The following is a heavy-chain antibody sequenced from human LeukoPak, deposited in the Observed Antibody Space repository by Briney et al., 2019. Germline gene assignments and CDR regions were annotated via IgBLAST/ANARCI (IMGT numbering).Heavy chain of an antibody. J-gene: IGHJ1*01. D-gene: IGHD5-12*01. CDR3: GRVRTGNTGSPEYFED. CDR1: GGSISSYY. V-gene: IGHV4-59*01. CDR2: LFYSGNT. Sequence: SETLSLTCSVSGGSISSYYWSWIRQPPGKGLEWIGYLFYSGNTNSNPSLKSRVTISADTSKNQFSLRLNSVTAADTAVYFCGRVRTGNTGSPEYFEDWGQGTLVTVSS.